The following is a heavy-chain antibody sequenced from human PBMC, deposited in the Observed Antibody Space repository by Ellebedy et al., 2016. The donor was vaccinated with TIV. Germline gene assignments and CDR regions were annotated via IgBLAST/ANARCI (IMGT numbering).Heavy chain of an antibody. V-gene: IGHV3-21*01. CDR3: ATSRARVY. J-gene: IGHJ4*02. CDR1: GFTFSSYT. Sequence: GESLKISCAASGFTFSSYTINWVRQTPGKGLEWVSSISSSGSYLYYADSVKGRFTISRDNAKNSLYLQMNSLRVEDTAVYYCATSRARVYWGQGTLVTVSS. CDR2: ISSSGSYL.